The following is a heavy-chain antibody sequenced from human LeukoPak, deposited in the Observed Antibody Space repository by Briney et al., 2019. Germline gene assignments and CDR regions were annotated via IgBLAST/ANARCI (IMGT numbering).Heavy chain of an antibody. CDR1: GFTFSSYG. Sequence: PGGSLRLSCEASGFTFSSYGMHWVRQAPGKGLDWVAFIHHDGSNKYYADSVRGRFTISRDNSKNTLYLQMNSLRAEDTAVYYCAKSSGAGSYYYSYWGQGTLVTVSS. D-gene: IGHD3-10*01. CDR3: AKSSGAGSYYYSY. CDR2: IHHDGSNK. J-gene: IGHJ4*02. V-gene: IGHV3-30*02.